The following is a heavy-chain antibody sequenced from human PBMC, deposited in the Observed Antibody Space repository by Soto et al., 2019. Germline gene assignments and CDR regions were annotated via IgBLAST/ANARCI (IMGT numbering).Heavy chain of an antibody. V-gene: IGHV3-21*01. J-gene: IGHJ4*02. CDR3: ARILGDYSDFIDF. Sequence: GGSLRLSCAASGFTFSTYSMSWVRQAPGKGLEWVATISSSTAFIYYADSLKGRITISRDNAGNSLFLQMDSLRVADTAVYYCARILGDYSDFIDFWGQGTLVTVSS. D-gene: IGHD4-17*01. CDR2: ISSSTAFI. CDR1: GFTFSTYS.